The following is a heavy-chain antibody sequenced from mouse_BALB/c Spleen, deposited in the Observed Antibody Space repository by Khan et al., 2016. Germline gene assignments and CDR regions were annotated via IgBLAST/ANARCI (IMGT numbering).Heavy chain of an antibody. Sequence: QIQLVQSGPELKKPGETVKISCKASEYTFTNYGMNWVKQAPGKGLKWMGWINTNTEEPTYAEEFKGRFAFSLEASASPSYLPLNTLKNEDPATYFCARTGDYPYYAIDYLGQGTSVTVSS. CDR2: INTNTEEP. J-gene: IGHJ4*01. CDR1: EYTFTNYG. V-gene: IGHV9-3*02. D-gene: IGHD2-13*01. CDR3: ARTGDYPYYAIDY.